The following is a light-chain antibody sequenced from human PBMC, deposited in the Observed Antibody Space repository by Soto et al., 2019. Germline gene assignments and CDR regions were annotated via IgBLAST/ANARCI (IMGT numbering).Light chain of an antibody. Sequence: QSVLTQPPSVSGTPGQRVSISCSGSRSNIGINAVDWYHQLPGTAPKDLIYANNQRPSGVPDRFSGSKSGTSASLAINGLQSDDEAHYYCAAWDDSLNGLVFGGGTQLTV. CDR3: AAWDDSLNGLV. CDR2: ANN. CDR1: RSNIGINA. V-gene: IGLV1-44*01. J-gene: IGLJ2*01.